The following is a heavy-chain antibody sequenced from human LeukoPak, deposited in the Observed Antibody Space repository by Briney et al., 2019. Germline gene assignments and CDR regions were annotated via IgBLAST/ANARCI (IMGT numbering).Heavy chain of an antibody. CDR2: IFSNDEK. V-gene: IGHV2-26*01. J-gene: IGHJ4*02. Sequence: SGPTLVNPTETLTLTCTVSGFSLSNARTGVSWIRQPPGKALEWLAHIFSNDEKSYSTSLKSRFTISKDTSKSQVVLTMTNMDPVDTATYYCARLEMATIKNLFQPSFGYWGQGTLVTVSS. CDR1: GFSLSNARTG. CDR3: ARLEMATIKNLFQPSFGY. D-gene: IGHD5-24*01.